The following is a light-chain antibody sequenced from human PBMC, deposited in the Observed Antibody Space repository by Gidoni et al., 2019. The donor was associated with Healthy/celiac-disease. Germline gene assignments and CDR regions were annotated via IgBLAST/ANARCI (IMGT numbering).Light chain of an antibody. CDR2: QDS. CDR3: QAWDSSTGGV. V-gene: IGLV3-1*01. J-gene: IGLJ2*01. CDR1: KLGDKY. Sequence: SYELTQPPSESVSPGQTANITCSGDKLGDKYACWYQQKPGQSPVLVIYQDSKRPSGIPERFSGSNSGNTATLTISGTKAMDEADYYCQAWDSSTGGVFGGGTKLTVL.